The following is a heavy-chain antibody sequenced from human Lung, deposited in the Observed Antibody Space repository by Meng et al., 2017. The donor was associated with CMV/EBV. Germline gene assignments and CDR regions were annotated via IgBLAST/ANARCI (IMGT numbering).Heavy chain of an antibody. CDR3: AKDFYSTSLYYFDY. CDR2: ITYKSGST. V-gene: IGHV3-9*01. Sequence: LSLTCAASGFTFGDYAMHWVRQVPGKGLEWVSCITYKSGSTGYADSVKGRFTISRDNARNSLYLQMNNLRAEDTALYYCAKDFYSTSLYYFDYWGQGTXVTVSS. CDR1: GFTFGDYA. D-gene: IGHD2-2*01. J-gene: IGHJ4*02.